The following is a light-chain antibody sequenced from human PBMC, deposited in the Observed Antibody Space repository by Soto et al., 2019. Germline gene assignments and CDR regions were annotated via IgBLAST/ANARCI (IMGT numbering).Light chain of an antibody. V-gene: IGLV2-14*01. J-gene: IGLJ3*02. CDR1: SSDVGGYNY. CDR2: EVS. CDR3: SSYTSSNFWV. Sequence: QSVLTQPASVSGSPGQSITISCTGTSSDVGGYNYDSWCQQHPGKAPELMIYEVSSRPSGISNRFSDSKSGNTASLTISGLQAEDEADYYCSSYTSSNFWVFGEGTKVTVL.